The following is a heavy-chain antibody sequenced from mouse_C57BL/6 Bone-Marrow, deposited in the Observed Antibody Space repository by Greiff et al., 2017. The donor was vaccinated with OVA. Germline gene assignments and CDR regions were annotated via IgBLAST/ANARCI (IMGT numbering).Heavy chain of an antibody. J-gene: IGHJ2*01. CDR1: GFTFSSYA. CDR2: ISSGGDYI. V-gene: IGHV5-9-1*02. CDR3: TREGAGYVDYFDY. Sequence: EVHLVESGEGLVKPGGSLKLSCAASGFTFSSYAMSWVRQTPEKRLEWVAYISSGGDYIYYADTVKGRFTISRDNARNTLYLQMSSLKSEDTAMYYCTREGAGYVDYFDYWGQGTTLTVSS. D-gene: IGHD3-2*02.